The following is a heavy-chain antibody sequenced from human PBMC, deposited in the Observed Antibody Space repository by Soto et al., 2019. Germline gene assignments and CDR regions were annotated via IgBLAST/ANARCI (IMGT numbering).Heavy chain of an antibody. CDR2: IIPIFGTA. CDR3: ARYLPYGSAAYYFDY. D-gene: IGHD6-25*01. Sequence: QVQLVQSGAEVTKPGSSVKVSCKASGGTFSSYAISWVRQAPGQGLEWMGGIIPIFGTANYAQKLQGRVKITADESTSTAYMELSSLRSADTAVYYCARYLPYGSAAYYFDYWGQGTLVAVSS. CDR1: GGTFSSYA. J-gene: IGHJ4*02. V-gene: IGHV1-69*12.